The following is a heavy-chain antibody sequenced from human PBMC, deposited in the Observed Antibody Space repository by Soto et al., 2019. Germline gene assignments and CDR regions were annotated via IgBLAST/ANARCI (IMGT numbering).Heavy chain of an antibody. D-gene: IGHD2-21*02. CDR2: ISYDGSNK. V-gene: IGHV3-30-3*01. J-gene: IGHJ4*02. CDR1: GFTFSSYA. CDR3: ARGGDIVVVTAIQSYYFDY. Sequence: QVQLVESGGGVVQPGRSLRLSCAASGFTFSSYAMHWVRQAPGKGLELVAVISYDGSNKYYADSVKGRFTISRDNSKNTLYLQMNSLRAEDTAVYYCARGGDIVVVTAIQSYYFDYWGQGTLVTVSS.